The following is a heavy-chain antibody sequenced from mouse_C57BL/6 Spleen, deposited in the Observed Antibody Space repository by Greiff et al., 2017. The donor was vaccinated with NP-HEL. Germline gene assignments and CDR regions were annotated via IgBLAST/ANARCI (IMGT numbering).Heavy chain of an antibody. CDR1: GYTFTSYW. CDR2: IHPSDSDT. J-gene: IGHJ1*03. Sequence: QVQLKQPGAELVKPGASVKVSCKASGYTFTSYWMHWVKQRPGQGLEWIGRIHPSDSDTNYNQKFKGKATLTVDKSSSTAYMQLSSLTSEDSAVYYCAMGITTVVAHWYFDVWGTGTTVTVSS. V-gene: IGHV1-74*01. D-gene: IGHD1-1*01. CDR3: AMGITTVVAHWYFDV.